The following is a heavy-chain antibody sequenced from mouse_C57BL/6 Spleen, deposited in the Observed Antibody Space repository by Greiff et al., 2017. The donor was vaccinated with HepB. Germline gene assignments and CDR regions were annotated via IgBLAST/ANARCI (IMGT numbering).Heavy chain of an antibody. V-gene: IGHV1-22*01. CDR3: ARDYYGSSPWFAY. CDR1: GYTFTDYN. D-gene: IGHD1-1*01. CDR2: INPNNGGT. Sequence: VQLQQSGPELVKPGASVKMSCKASGYTFTDYNMHWVKQSHGKSLAWIGYINPNNGGTSYNQKFKGKATLTVNKSSSTAYMELRSLTSEDSAVYYCARDYYGSSPWFAYWGQGTLVTVSA. J-gene: IGHJ3*01.